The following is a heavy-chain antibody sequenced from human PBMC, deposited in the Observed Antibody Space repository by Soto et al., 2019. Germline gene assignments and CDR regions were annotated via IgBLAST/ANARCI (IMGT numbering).Heavy chain of an antibody. CDR3: ARLHYDYGAYGRLTE. D-gene: IGHD4-17*01. V-gene: IGHV4-59*08. CDR2: IYYSGST. J-gene: IGHJ4*02. Sequence: SETLSLTCTVSGGSISSYYWCWVRQPPGKGLEWIGYIYYSGSTNYNPSLKSRVTISVDTSKNQFSLKLSSVTAADTAVYYCARLHYDYGAYGRLTEWGQGTLVTVSS. CDR1: GGSISSYY.